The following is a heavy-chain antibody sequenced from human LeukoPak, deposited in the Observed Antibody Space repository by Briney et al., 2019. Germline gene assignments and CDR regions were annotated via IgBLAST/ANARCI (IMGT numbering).Heavy chain of an antibody. CDR3: ATSIVVVVADAFDI. D-gene: IGHD2-15*01. V-gene: IGHV4-34*01. Sequence: KPSETLSLTCAVYGGSFSGYYWSWIRQPPGKGLEWSGEINHSVSTNYIPSLKTRVTISVDTSKNQFSLKLSSVTAADTAVYYCATSIVVVVADAFDIWGQGTMVPVSS. CDR2: INHSVST. J-gene: IGHJ3*02. CDR1: GGSFSGYY.